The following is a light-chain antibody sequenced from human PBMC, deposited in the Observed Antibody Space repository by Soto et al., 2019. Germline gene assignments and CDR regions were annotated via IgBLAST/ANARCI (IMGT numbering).Light chain of an antibody. CDR3: QQYSSTPPT. Sequence: DIVMTQSPDSLAVSLGERATINCKSSQSVLYSSNNKNYLAWYQQKPGQPPKLLIYWASTRKSGVPDRFSGSGSGTDFTLTISSLQAEDVAVYYCQQYSSTPPTFGQGTKVEIK. CDR2: WAS. V-gene: IGKV4-1*01. CDR1: QSVLYSSNNKNY. J-gene: IGKJ2*01.